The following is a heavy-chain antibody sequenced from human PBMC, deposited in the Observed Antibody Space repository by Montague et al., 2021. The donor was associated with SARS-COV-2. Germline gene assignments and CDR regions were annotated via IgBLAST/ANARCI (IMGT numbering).Heavy chain of an antibody. CDR3: ARSHELWFGENPQGPGAFDI. Sequence: SLRLSCAASGFTFSSYSMNWVRQAPGKGLERVSSISSSSYIYYADSVKGRFTISRDNAKNSLYLQMNSLRAEDTAVYYCARSHELWFGENPQGPGAFDIWGQGTMVTVSS. CDR2: ISSSSYI. CDR1: GFTFSSYS. V-gene: IGHV3-21*01. J-gene: IGHJ3*02. D-gene: IGHD3-10*01.